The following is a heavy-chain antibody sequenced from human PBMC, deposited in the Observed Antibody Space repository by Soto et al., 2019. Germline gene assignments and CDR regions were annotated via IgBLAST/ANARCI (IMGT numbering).Heavy chain of an antibody. CDR2: MSYDGSHI. V-gene: IGHV3-30-3*01. D-gene: IGHD6-6*01. Sequence: QVHLVESGGGVVQPGRSLRLSCAASGFTFSSYTIHWVRQAPGTGLEWVAVMSYDGSHIYYADSVEGRFTISRDNSRNTLYLQMNSLRVEDTAVYYCARGFVGSSSFYSCDYWGQGTLVTVSS. CDR3: ARGFVGSSSFYSCDY. CDR1: GFTFSSYT. J-gene: IGHJ4*02.